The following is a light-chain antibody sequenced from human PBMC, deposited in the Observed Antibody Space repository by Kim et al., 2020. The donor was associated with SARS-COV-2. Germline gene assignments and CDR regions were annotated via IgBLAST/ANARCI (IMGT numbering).Light chain of an antibody. V-gene: IGKV3-20*01. CDR2: GDS. Sequence: EIVLTQSPGTLSLSPGERATLSCRASQSVSSNYLAWYQQKPGQAPRLLIYGDSSRATGIPDRFSGSGSGTDFTLTITRLEPEDFAVYYCQQYSSSPATFGQGTKVDIK. CDR1: QSVSSNY. CDR3: QQYSSSPAT. J-gene: IGKJ1*01.